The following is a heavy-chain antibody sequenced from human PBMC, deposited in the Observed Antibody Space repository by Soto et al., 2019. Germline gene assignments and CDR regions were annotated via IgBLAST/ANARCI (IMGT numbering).Heavy chain of an antibody. J-gene: IGHJ6*02. V-gene: IGHV1-2*02. CDR2: VPPNSGGP. D-gene: IGHD3-3*01. Sequence: SVRVSWKASGSTITGYYMHWVSQAPGQGLEWMGWVPPNSGGPNYAQTFQGRVTMTRDTSISTADMELSRRRSDDTAVYYCARDLSPIRTNYDFWSGYYTGGRYYYYGMDFWCQGTTGTGSS. CDR1: GSTITGYY. CDR3: ARDLSPIRTNYDFWSGYYTGGRYYYYGMDF.